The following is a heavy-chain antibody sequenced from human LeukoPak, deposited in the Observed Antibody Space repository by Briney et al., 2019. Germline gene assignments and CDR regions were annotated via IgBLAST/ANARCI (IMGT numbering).Heavy chain of an antibody. CDR1: GYTFTSYY. V-gene: IGHV1-46*01. D-gene: IGHD3-10*01. CDR3: ARPDMVRGVRYYFDY. Sequence: ASVKVSCKASGYTFTSYYMHWVRQAPGQGLEWMGIINPSGGSTSYAQKFQGRVTMTRDMSTSTVYMELSSLRSEDTAVYYCARPDMVRGVRYYFDYWGQGTLVTVSP. J-gene: IGHJ4*02. CDR2: INPSGGST.